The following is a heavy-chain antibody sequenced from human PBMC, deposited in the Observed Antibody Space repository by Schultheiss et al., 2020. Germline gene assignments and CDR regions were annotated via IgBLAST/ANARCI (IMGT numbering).Heavy chain of an antibody. D-gene: IGHD5-18*01. Sequence: GGSLRLSCAASGFTFSSYGMSWVRQAPGKGLEWVSYISSSSSYTNYADSVKGRFTISRHNSQNTLYLQMNSLRAGDTAVYYCARDWLGDTAMVPWGQGTLVTVSS. CDR2: ISSSSSYT. J-gene: IGHJ5*02. V-gene: IGHV3-21*05. CDR3: ARDWLGDTAMVP. CDR1: GFTFSSYG.